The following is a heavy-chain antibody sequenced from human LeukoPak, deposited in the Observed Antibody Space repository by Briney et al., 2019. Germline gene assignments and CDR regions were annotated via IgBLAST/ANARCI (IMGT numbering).Heavy chain of an antibody. Sequence: GGSLRLSCAASGFTFSNYAMTWVRQAPGKGLEWVSGISGGGVTTYYADSVKGRFTISRDNSKNTLYLQMNSLRADDTAIYYCARNQQLGGHSYYYYGMDVWGQGTTVTVSS. J-gene: IGHJ6*02. CDR2: ISGGGVTT. CDR1: GFTFSNYA. CDR3: ARNQQLGGHSYYYYGMDV. V-gene: IGHV3-23*01. D-gene: IGHD3-16*01.